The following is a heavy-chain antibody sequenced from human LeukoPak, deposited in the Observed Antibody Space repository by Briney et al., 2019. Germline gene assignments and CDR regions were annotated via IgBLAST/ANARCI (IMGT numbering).Heavy chain of an antibody. CDR1: GFTFDDYA. J-gene: IGHJ6*02. V-gene: IGHV3-9*01. Sequence: GRSLRLSCAASGFTFDDYAMHWVRQAPGKGLEWVSGISWNSGSIGYADSVKGRFTISRDNAKNSLYLQMNSLRAEDTALYYCAKDPTVTTSYGMDLWGQGTTVTVSS. CDR3: AKDPTVTTSYGMDL. D-gene: IGHD4-17*01. CDR2: ISWNSGSI.